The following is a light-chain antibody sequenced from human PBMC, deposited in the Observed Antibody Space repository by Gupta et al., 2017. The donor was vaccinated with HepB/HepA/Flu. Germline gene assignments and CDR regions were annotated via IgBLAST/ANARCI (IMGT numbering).Light chain of an antibody. J-gene: IGLJ2*01. CDR2: QDK. CDR3: QAWDNGSAV. V-gene: IGLV3-1*01. CDR1: NLGDEY. Sequence: SYELSQPPSVSVSPGQTASITCSGDNLGDEYISWYQQTPGQSPVLVIHQDKQRPTGIPERFSGSSSGNTATLTISGTQASDEADYYCQAWDNGSAVFGGGTKLTVL.